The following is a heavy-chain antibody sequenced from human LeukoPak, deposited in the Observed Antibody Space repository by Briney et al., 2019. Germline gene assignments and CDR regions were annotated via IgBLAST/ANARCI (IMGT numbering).Heavy chain of an antibody. V-gene: IGHV4-59*06. J-gene: IGHJ6*02. Sequence: SETLSLTCTVSGGSISSYYWSWIRQHPGKGLEWIGYIYYSGSTYYNPSLKSRVTISVDTSKNQFSLKLSSVTAADTAVYYCARDRANPDDYYDFWNRRFYYYGMDVWGQGTTVTVSS. D-gene: IGHD3-3*01. CDR3: ARDRANPDDYYDFWNRRFYYYGMDV. CDR2: IYYSGST. CDR1: GGSISSYY.